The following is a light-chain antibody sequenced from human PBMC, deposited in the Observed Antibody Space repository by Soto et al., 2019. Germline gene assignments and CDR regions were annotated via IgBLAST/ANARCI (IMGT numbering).Light chain of an antibody. CDR3: QQRSNWLDT. CDR2: DAS. J-gene: IGKJ2*01. CDR1: QSFSSY. Sequence: EIVLTQSPATLSLSPGERATLSCRASQSFSSYLAWYQQKPGQAPRLLIYDASNRATGIPDRFSGSGSGTDFTLTISSLEPEDFAVYYCQQRSNWLDTFGQGTKLEIK. V-gene: IGKV3-11*01.